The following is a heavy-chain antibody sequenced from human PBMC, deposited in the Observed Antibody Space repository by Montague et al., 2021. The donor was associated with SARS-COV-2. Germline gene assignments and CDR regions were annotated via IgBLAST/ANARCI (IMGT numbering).Heavy chain of an antibody. CDR1: GYSISSVYY. V-gene: IGHV4-38-2*02. CDR2: IYHSGST. J-gene: IGHJ4*02. CDR3: ASGSPAADY. Sequence: SETLSLTCTVSGYSISSVYYCGWLRQPPGKGLEWIGSIYHSGSTYYNPSLKSRVTISVDTSKNQFSLKVRSVTAADTAVYYCASGSPAADYWGQGALVTVSS. D-gene: IGHD2-2*01.